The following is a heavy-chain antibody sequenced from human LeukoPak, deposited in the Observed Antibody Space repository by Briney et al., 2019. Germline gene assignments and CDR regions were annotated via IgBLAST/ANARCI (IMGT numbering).Heavy chain of an antibody. Sequence: GGSLRLSCAASGFSFSSYGMHWVRQAPGKGLEWVAVISYDGSNKYYADSVKGRFTISRDNSKNTLYLQMNSLRAEDTAVYYCAKDLSYYDSSGNFDYWGQGTLVTVSS. V-gene: IGHV3-30*18. CDR1: GFSFSSYG. D-gene: IGHD3-22*01. CDR3: AKDLSYYDSSGNFDY. J-gene: IGHJ4*02. CDR2: ISYDGSNK.